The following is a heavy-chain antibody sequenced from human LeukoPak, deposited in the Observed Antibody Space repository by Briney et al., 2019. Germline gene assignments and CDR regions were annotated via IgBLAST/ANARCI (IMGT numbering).Heavy chain of an antibody. J-gene: IGHJ4*02. Sequence: PGGSLRLSCAASGFTFSSYNMNWVRQAPGKGLEWVSSISSSSNYIYYADSVKGRFTISRDNAKNSLYLQMNSLRVEDTAAYYCARGGSGLDYWGQGTLVTVSS. CDR1: GFTFSSYN. D-gene: IGHD2-21*01. V-gene: IGHV3-21*01. CDR2: ISSSSNYI. CDR3: ARGGSGLDY.